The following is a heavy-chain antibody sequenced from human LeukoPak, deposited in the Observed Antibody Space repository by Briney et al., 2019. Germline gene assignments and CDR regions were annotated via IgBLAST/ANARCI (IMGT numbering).Heavy chain of an antibody. CDR1: GFTFSSYA. Sequence: PGGSLRLSCAASGFTFSSYAMSWVRQAPGKGLEWVSAISGSGGSTYYADSVKGRFTISRDNSKNTLYLQMNSLRAEDTAVYYCYLSVSAAAGDNWFDPWGQGTLVTVSS. V-gene: IGHV3-23*01. CDR2: ISGSGGST. D-gene: IGHD6-13*01. J-gene: IGHJ5*02. CDR3: YLSVSAAAGDNWFDP.